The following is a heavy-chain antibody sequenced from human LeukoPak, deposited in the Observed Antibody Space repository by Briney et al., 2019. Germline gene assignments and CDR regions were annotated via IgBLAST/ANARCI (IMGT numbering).Heavy chain of an antibody. CDR3: AKERTRVTGGWT. V-gene: IGHV3-30*02. Sequence: GGSLRLSCAASGFTFSSYGMHWVRQAPGKGLEWVAFIRYDGSNRHYADSVKGRFTISRDNSKNMLHLQMNSLRAEDTAVYYCAKERTRVTGGWTWGQGTLVTVSS. CDR2: IRYDGSNR. CDR1: GFTFSSYG. J-gene: IGHJ5*02. D-gene: IGHD2-21*02.